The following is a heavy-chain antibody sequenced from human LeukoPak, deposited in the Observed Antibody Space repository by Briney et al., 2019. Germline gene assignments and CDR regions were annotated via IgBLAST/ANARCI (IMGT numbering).Heavy chain of an antibody. CDR2: TYYRSKWYN. D-gene: IGHD2-15*01. CDR1: GDSVSSNSAA. V-gene: IGHV6-1*01. CDR3: ARGGTTGYCSGGSCYRFNWFDP. Sequence: SQTLSLTCAISGDSVSSNSAAWNWIRQSPSRGLEWLGRTYYRSKWYNDYAVSVKSRITINPDTSKNQFSLQLNSVTPEDTAVYYCARGGTTGYCSGGSCYRFNWFDPWGQGTLVTVSS. J-gene: IGHJ5*02.